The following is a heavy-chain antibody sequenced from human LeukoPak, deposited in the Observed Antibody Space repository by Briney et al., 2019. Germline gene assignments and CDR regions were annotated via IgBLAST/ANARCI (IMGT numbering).Heavy chain of an antibody. V-gene: IGHV3-23*01. D-gene: IGHD1-26*01. CDR3: AKATWWELPTQHYFDY. CDR1: GFTFSSYA. Sequence: PGGSLRLSCAASGFTFSSYAMSWVRQAPGKGLEWVSAISGSGGSTYYADSVKGRFTISRDNSKNTLYLQMNSLRAEDTAVYYCAKATWWELPTQHYFDYWGQGTLVTVSS. J-gene: IGHJ4*02. CDR2: ISGSGGST.